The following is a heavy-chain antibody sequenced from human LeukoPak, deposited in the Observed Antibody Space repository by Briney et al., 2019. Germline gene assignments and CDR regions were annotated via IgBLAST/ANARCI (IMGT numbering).Heavy chain of an antibody. Sequence: PWASVKVSCKASGYTFTSYAFRWVRQAPGQGLEWMGWISAYNGNTNYAQNLQGRVTMTTDASTSTAYMELRSLRSDDTAVYYCAREGAYCSSTSCHLQTWFDPWGQGTLVTVSS. CDR3: AREGAYCSSTSCHLQTWFDP. CDR1: GYTFTSYA. J-gene: IGHJ5*02. CDR2: ISAYNGNT. V-gene: IGHV1-18*01. D-gene: IGHD2-2*01.